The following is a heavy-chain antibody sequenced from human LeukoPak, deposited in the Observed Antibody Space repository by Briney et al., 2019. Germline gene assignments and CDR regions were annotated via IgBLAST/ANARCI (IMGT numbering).Heavy chain of an antibody. CDR1: GYTFTSYD. CDR2: MNTNSGNT. V-gene: IGHV1-8*01. Sequence: GASVKVSCKASGYTFTSYDINWVRQAPGQGLEWMGWMNTNSGNTGYAQKFQGRVTMTRNTSISTAYMELSSLRSEDTAVYYCARVVRRRDYRNAFDIWGQGTMVTVSS. J-gene: IGHJ3*02. CDR3: ARVVRRRDYRNAFDI. D-gene: IGHD4-11*01.